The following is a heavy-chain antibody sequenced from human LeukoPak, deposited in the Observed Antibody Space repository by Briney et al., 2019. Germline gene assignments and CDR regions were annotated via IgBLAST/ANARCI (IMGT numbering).Heavy chain of an antibody. Sequence: SQTLSLTCTVSGGSISSGGYYWSWIRQHPGKGLEWTGYIYYSGSTYYNPSLKSRVTISVDTSKNQFSLKLSSVTAADTAVYYCARHDSSGYYSDYWGQGTLVTVSS. CDR1: GGSISSGGYY. CDR2: IYYSGST. J-gene: IGHJ4*02. CDR3: ARHDSSGYYSDY. V-gene: IGHV4-31*03. D-gene: IGHD3-22*01.